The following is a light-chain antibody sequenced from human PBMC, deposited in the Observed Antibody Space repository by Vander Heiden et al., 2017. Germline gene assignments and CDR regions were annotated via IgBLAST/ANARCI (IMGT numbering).Light chain of an antibody. CDR1: SSDIATYNF. Sequence: QSALTQPASVSGPPGQSITISCTGTSSDIATYNFVSWYQQHPGKAPKLIIYDVSNRPSGLSNRFSGSKSGNTASLTISGLQPEDEADYYCSSYRSTNTPVFGTGTKVTVL. V-gene: IGLV2-14*03. CDR2: DVS. J-gene: IGLJ1*01. CDR3: SSYRSTNTPV.